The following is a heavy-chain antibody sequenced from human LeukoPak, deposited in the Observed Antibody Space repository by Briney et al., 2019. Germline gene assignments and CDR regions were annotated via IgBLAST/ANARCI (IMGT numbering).Heavy chain of an antibody. CDR1: GFTFSSYA. V-gene: IGHV3-23*01. J-gene: IGHJ4*02. CDR3: AKNVESDY. Sequence: SGGSLRLSCAASGFTFSSYAMSWVRRAPGKGLEWVSAISGSATSTSYADSVKGRFTISRDNSKNTLYLQMNSLRAEDTAIYYCAKNVESDYWGQGTLVTVSS. D-gene: IGHD1-1*01. CDR2: ISGSATST.